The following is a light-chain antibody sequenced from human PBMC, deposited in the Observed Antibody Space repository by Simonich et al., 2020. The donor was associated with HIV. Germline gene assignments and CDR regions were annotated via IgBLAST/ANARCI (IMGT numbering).Light chain of an antibody. Sequence: EIVFTQSPATLSFSPGEKATLSCNASQSVSSYLSWYQKKPGQAPRLLIYDATNRATGIPARFSGSGSGTDFTLTIRRLETKDFAVYYCQQRSNWRTFGQGTKVEIK. CDR3: QQRSNWRT. V-gene: IGKV3-11*01. J-gene: IGKJ1*01. CDR1: QSVSSY. CDR2: DAT.